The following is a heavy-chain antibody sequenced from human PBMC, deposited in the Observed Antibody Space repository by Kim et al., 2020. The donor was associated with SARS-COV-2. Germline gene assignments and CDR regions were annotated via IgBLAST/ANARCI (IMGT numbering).Heavy chain of an antibody. CDR1: GFTFSSYS. Sequence: GGSLRLSCAASGFTFSSYSMNWVRQAPGKGLEWVSSISSSSSYIYYADSVKGRFTISRDNAKNSLYLQMNSLRAEDTAVYYCARDRVTTWTIPYYYYGMAGWGQGTSVTVSA. CDR2: ISSSSSYI. CDR3: ARDRVTTWTIPYYYYGMAG. D-gene: IGHD4-17*01. V-gene: IGHV3-21*01. J-gene: IGHJ6*01.